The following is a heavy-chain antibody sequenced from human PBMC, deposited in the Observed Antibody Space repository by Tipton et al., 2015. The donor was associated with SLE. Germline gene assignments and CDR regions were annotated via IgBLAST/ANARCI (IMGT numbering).Heavy chain of an antibody. V-gene: IGHV4-39*07. J-gene: IGHJ2*01. Sequence: TLSLTCTVSGGSTSSSSYYWGWIRQPPGKGLEWIGSIYYSGSTYYNPSLKSRVTISVDTSKNQFSLKLSSVTAADTAVYYCARGITGTVAGWYFDLWGRGTLVTVSS. CDR3: ARGITGTVAGWYFDL. CDR1: GGSTSSSSYY. CDR2: IYYSGST. D-gene: IGHD1-20*01.